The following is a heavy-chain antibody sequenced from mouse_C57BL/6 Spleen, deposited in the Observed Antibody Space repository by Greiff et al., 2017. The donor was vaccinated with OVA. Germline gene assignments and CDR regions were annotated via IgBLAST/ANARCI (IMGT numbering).Heavy chain of an antibody. CDR1: GFTFSSYA. V-gene: IGHV5-4*01. CDR3: ARDCGSWVDY. D-gene: IGHD4-1*01. Sequence: EVKLMESGGGLVKPGGSLKLSCAASGFTFSSYAMSWVRQTPEKRLEWVATISDGGSYTYYPDNVKGRFTISRDNAKNNLYLQMSHLKSEDTAMYYCARDCGSWVDYWGQGTTLTVSS. CDR2: ISDGGSYT. J-gene: IGHJ2*01.